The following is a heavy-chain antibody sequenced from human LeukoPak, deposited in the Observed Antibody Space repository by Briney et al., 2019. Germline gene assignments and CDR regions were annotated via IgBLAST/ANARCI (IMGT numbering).Heavy chain of an antibody. CDR3: AKDWERGYSGYYFDY. J-gene: IGHJ4*02. CDR2: IRYDGSNK. CDR1: DFSFNNYN. V-gene: IGHV3-30*02. D-gene: IGHD5-12*01. Sequence: GGSLRLSCAPSDFSFNNYNIHWVRQAPGKGLEWVAFIRYDGSNKYYADSVKGRFTISRDNSKNTLYLQMNSLRAEDTAVYYCAKDWERGYSGYYFDYWGQGTLVTVSS.